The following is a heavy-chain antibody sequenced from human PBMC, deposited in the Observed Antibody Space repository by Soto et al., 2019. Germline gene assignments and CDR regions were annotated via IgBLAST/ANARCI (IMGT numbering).Heavy chain of an antibody. CDR2: INDDGSST. D-gene: IGHD6-25*01. CDR3: AREVIAATGTIRWFDP. J-gene: IGHJ5*02. CDR1: GFTFSRHW. V-gene: IGHV3-74*03. Sequence: GGSLRLSCAASGFTFSRHWMHWVRQTPGKGPVWVSRINDDGSSTKYADSVKGRFTIARDNAKNTVFLQMSSLRAEDTAVYYCAREVIAATGTIRWFDPWGQGTLVTVSS.